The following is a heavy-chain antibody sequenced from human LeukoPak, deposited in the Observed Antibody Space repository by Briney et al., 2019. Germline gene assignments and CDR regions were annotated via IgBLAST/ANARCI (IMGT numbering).Heavy chain of an antibody. CDR2: IKQDGSEK. CDR1: GFTFSSYW. V-gene: IGHV3-7*01. Sequence: GGSLRLSCAASGFTFSSYWMSWVRQAPGKGLEWVANIKQDGSEKYYVDSVKGRFTISRDNAKNSLYLQMNSLRAEDTAVYYCARRGSIAGGYDILTGYSLVDNYYYYYMDVWGKGTTVTVSS. D-gene: IGHD3-9*01. J-gene: IGHJ6*03. CDR3: ARRGSIAGGYDILTGYSLVDNYYYYYMDV.